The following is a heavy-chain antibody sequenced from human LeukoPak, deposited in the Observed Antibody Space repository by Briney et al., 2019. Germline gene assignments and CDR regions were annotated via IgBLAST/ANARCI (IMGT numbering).Heavy chain of an antibody. CDR2: IIPIFGTA. V-gene: IGHV1-69*01. J-gene: IGHJ5*02. CDR3: ARDSEVDTAMPNPNWFDP. CDR1: GGTFSSYA. D-gene: IGHD5-18*01. Sequence: GSSVKVSCKASGGTFSSYAISWVRQAPGQGLEWMGGIIPIFGTANYAQKFQGRVTITADESTSTAYMELSSLRSEDTAVYYCARDSEVDTAMPNPNWFDPWGQGTLVTVSS.